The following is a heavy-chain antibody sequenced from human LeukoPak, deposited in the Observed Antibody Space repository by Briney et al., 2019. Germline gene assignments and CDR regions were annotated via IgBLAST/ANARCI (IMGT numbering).Heavy chain of an antibody. D-gene: IGHD2-21*02. J-gene: IGHJ4*01. CDR2: IWFDGSST. V-gene: IGHV3-33*01. CDR3: ARDSAPYCGGDCYFDY. Sequence: GGSLRLTCAASGFTFSRFGMHWVRQAPGKGLEWEAVIWFDGSSTYYADSVKGRFTISRDNSKNMLYLQMNSLRVEDTGVYFCARDSAPYCGGDCYFDYWGHGTLVTVSS. CDR1: GFTFSRFG.